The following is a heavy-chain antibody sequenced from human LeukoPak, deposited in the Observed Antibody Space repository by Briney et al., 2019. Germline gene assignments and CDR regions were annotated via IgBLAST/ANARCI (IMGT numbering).Heavy chain of an antibody. CDR3: AKDVGKWESLHFFDY. CDR2: ISGSGAST. D-gene: IGHD1-26*01. CDR1: GFTLSTNA. J-gene: IGHJ4*02. V-gene: IGHV3-23*01. Sequence: GGSLRLSCLTSGFTLSTNAMSWIRQAPGKGLEWISGISGSGASTYYADSVKGRFTISRDDSRNTLYLQMNSLRGDDTAVYYCAKDVGKWESLHFFDYWGQGTLVTVSS.